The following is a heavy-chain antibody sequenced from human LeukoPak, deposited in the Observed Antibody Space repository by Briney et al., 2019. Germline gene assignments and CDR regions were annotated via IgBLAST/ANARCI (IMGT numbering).Heavy chain of an antibody. CDR2: IWYDGSNK. J-gene: IGHJ6*04. CDR3: ARVGVATIDPEDYYYYYGMDV. D-gene: IGHD5-12*01. Sequence: GRSLRLSCAASGFTFSSYGMHWVRQAPGKGLEWVAAIWYDGSNKYYADSVKGRFTISRDNSKNTLYLQMNSLRAEDTAVYYCARVGVATIDPEDYYYYYGMDVWGKGTTVTVSS. V-gene: IGHV3-33*01. CDR1: GFTFSSYG.